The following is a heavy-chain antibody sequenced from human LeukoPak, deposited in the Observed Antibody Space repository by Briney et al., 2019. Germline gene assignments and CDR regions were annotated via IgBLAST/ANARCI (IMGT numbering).Heavy chain of an antibody. CDR3: ARDMAPYDGSGYYSHYYYGMDV. D-gene: IGHD3-22*01. J-gene: IGHJ6*02. CDR2: IWYDGSNK. V-gene: IGHV3-33*01. CDR1: GFTFSSYG. Sequence: GGSLRLSCAASGFTFSSYGMHWVRQAPGKGLEWVAVIWYDGSNKYYADSVKGRFTISRDNSKNTLYLQMNSLRAEDTAVYYCARDMAPYDGSGYYSHYYYGMDVWGQGTTVTVSS.